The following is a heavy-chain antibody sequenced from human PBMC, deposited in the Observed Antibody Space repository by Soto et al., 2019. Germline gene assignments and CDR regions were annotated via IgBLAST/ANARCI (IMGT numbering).Heavy chain of an antibody. CDR1: GGSVSSGSYY. CDR3: AREKVRVRGYNDWFDP. Sequence: TLSLTCTVSGGSVSSGSYYWSWIRQPPGKGLEWIGYIYYSGSTNYNPSLKSRVTISVDTSKNQFSLKLSSVTAADTAVYYCAREKVRVRGYNDWFDPWGQGTLVTVSS. V-gene: IGHV4-61*01. J-gene: IGHJ5*02. D-gene: IGHD5-12*01. CDR2: IYYSGST.